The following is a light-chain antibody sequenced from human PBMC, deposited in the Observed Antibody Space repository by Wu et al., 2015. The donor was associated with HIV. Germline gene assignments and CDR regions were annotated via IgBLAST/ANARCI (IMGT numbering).Light chain of an antibody. CDR1: QTISSNF. CDR3: QHYGSSPHS. J-gene: IGKJ2*03. Sequence: EIVLTQSPGTLSLSPGERATLSCRASQTISSNFLAWSQQKPGQAPRLLIYAASTRATGIPDRFSGSGSGTDFTLTISRLEPEDFAVYYCQHYGSSPHSFGQGTKLEIK. V-gene: IGKV3-20*01. CDR2: AAS.